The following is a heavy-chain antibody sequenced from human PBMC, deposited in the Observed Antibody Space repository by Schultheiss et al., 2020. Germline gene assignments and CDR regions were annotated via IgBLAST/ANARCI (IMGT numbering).Heavy chain of an antibody. V-gene: IGHV3-30-3*01. D-gene: IGHD3-3*01. CDR1: GFTFSSYA. CDR2: ISYDGSNK. J-gene: IGHJ6*03. CDR3: ARHYDFWSGYYYYMDV. Sequence: GGSLRLSCAASGFTFSSYAMHWVRQAPGKGLEWVAVISYDGSNKYYADSVKGRFTISRDNSKNTLYLQMNSLRAEDTAVYYCARHYDFWSGYYYYMDVWGKGTTVTVSS.